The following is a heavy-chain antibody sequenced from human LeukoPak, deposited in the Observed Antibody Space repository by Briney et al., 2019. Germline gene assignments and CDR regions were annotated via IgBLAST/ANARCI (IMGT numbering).Heavy chain of an antibody. CDR2: ISSSGSTI. CDR1: GFTFSDYY. D-gene: IGHD2-2*01. V-gene: IGHV3-11*01. Sequence: GGSLRLSCAASGFTFSDYYMSWIRQAPGKGLEWVSYISSSGSTIYYADSVKGRFIISRDNAKNSLYLQMNSLRAEDTAVYYCARDLRSSTSRYYYYYMDVWGKGTTVTVSS. J-gene: IGHJ6*03. CDR3: ARDLRSSTSRYYYYYMDV.